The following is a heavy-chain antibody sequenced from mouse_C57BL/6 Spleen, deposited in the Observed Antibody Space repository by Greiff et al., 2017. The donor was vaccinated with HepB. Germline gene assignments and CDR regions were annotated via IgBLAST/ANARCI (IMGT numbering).Heavy chain of an antibody. J-gene: IGHJ3*01. CDR3: TRRESYSNLFAY. CDR1: GYTFTDYE. CDR2: IDPETGGT. D-gene: IGHD2-5*01. Sequence: VKLMESGAELVRPGASVTLSCKASGYTFTDYEMHWVKQTPVHGLEWIGAIDPETGGTAYNQKFKGKAILTADKSSSTAYMELRSLTSEDSAVYYCTRRESYSNLFAYWGQGTLVTVSA. V-gene: IGHV1-15*01.